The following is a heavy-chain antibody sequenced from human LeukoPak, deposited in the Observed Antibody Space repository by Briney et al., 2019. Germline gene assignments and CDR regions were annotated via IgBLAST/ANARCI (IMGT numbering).Heavy chain of an antibody. CDR2: ISAYNGNT. D-gene: IGHD6-13*01. CDR3: ARDLGAAGTNWFDP. CDR1: GYTLTSYG. J-gene: IGHJ5*02. V-gene: IGHV1-18*01. Sequence: ASVKVSCKASGYTLTSYGVSWVRQAPGQGLEWMGWISAYNGNTNYAQKLQGRVTMTTDTSTSTAYMELRSLRSDDTAVYYCARDLGAAGTNWFDPWGQGTLVTVSS.